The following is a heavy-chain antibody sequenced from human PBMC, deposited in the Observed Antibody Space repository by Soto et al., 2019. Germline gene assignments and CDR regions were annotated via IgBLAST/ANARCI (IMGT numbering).Heavy chain of an antibody. Sequence: PVGSLRLSCAASGFTFSRYAIHWVRQAPGKGLEWVALISYDGSSEYYADSVKGRFTISRDNSKNTLYLQMNSLRAEDTAVYYCARDLTIFGVVILDYWGQGTLVAVSS. D-gene: IGHD3-3*01. V-gene: IGHV3-30-3*01. J-gene: IGHJ4*02. CDR1: GFTFSRYA. CDR3: ARDLTIFGVVILDY. CDR2: ISYDGSSE.